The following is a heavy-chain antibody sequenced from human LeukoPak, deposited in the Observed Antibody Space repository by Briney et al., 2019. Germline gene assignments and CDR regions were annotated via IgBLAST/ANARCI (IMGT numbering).Heavy chain of an antibody. Sequence: GGSLRLSCAASGFTFSGYWTSWVRQTPEKGLEWVANINHNGNVNYYVDSVKGRFTISRDNAKNSLYLQMSNLRAEDTAVYFCARGGGLDVWGQGATVTVSS. D-gene: IGHD3-16*01. CDR2: INHNGNVN. V-gene: IGHV3-7*03. J-gene: IGHJ6*02. CDR1: GFTFSGYW. CDR3: ARGGGLDV.